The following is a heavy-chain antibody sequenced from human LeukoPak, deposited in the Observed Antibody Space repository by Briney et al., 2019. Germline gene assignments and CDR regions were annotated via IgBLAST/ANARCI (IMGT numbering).Heavy chain of an antibody. CDR1: GFTFSSYA. Sequence: GGSLRLSCAASGFTFSSYAMSWVRQAPGKGLEWVSAISGSGGSTYYADSVKGRFTISRDNSKNTLYLQMNSLRAEDTDVYYGAKKHYYDSSGYYPPDAFDIWGQGTMVTVSS. D-gene: IGHD3-22*01. CDR3: AKKHYYDSSGYYPPDAFDI. V-gene: IGHV3-23*01. J-gene: IGHJ3*02. CDR2: ISGSGGST.